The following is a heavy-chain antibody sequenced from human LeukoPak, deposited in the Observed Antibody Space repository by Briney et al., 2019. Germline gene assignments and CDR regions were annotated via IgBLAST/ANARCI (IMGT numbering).Heavy chain of an antibody. D-gene: IGHD3-3*01. CDR1: GGSISSSSYY. J-gene: IGHJ4*02. Sequence: SETLSLTCTVSGGSISSSSYYWGWIRQPPGKGLEWIGSIYYSGSPYYNPSLKSRVTISVDTSKSRFSLKLSSVTAADTAVYYCAREGADFWSGYPTHFDYWGQGTLVTVSS. CDR3: AREGADFWSGYPTHFDY. CDR2: IYYSGSP. V-gene: IGHV4-39*07.